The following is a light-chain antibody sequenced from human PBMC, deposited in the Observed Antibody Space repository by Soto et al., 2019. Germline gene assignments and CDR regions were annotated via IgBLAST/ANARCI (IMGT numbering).Light chain of an antibody. CDR3: QQRSNWPPT. Sequence: EIVLTQSPATLSLSPGERGTLSCRASPSVSSYLAWYQQKPGQAPRLLIYDASNRATGIPARFSGSGSGTDFTLTISSLEPEDFPVYYCQQRSNWPPTFGQGTKVEIK. CDR2: DAS. CDR1: PSVSSY. J-gene: IGKJ1*01. V-gene: IGKV3-11*01.